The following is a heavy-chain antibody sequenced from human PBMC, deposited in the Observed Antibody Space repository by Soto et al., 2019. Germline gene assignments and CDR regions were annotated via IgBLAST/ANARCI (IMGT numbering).Heavy chain of an antibody. CDR2: ISGSGGST. Sequence: GSLRLSCAASGFTFSSYAMSWVRQAPGKGLEWVSAISGSGGSTYYADSVKGRFTISRDNSKNTLYLQMNSLRAEDTAVYYCAKDRSYYYDSSGYTDAFDIWGQGTMVTVS. D-gene: IGHD3-22*01. CDR3: AKDRSYYYDSSGYTDAFDI. V-gene: IGHV3-23*01. CDR1: GFTFSSYA. J-gene: IGHJ3*02.